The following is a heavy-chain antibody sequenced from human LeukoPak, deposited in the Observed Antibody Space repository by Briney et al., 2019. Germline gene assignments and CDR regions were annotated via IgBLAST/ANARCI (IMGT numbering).Heavy chain of an antibody. V-gene: IGHV4-59*01. D-gene: IGHD3-10*01. CDR2: IYYSGST. CDR1: GGSISSYY. J-gene: IGHJ6*02. Sequence: SETLSLTCTVSGGSISSYYWSWIRQPPGKGLEWIGYIYYSGSTNYNPSLKSRVTISVDTSKNQFSLKLSSVTAADTAVYYCAREPTYGNYGMDVWGQGTTVTVSS. CDR3: AREPTYGNYGMDV.